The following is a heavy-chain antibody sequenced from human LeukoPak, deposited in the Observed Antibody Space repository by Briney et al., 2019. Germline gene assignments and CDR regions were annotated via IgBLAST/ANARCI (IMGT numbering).Heavy chain of an antibody. Sequence: GGSLRLSCAASGFTFSSHVMGWVRQAPGKGLEWVSTISGSGGGTYYADSVKGRFTISRDNSKNTPYLQMNSLRAEDTAVYYCAKGEWLAHFDYWGQGTLVTVSS. CDR2: ISGSGGGT. CDR3: AKGEWLAHFDY. D-gene: IGHD6-19*01. V-gene: IGHV3-23*01. CDR1: GFTFSSHV. J-gene: IGHJ4*02.